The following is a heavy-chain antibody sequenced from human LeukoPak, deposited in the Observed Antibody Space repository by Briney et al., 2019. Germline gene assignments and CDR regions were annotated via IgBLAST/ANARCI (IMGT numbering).Heavy chain of an antibody. D-gene: IGHD1-7*01. CDR3: ARDLWNYASHFDY. CDR1: GFTFSDYW. J-gene: IGHJ4*02. CDR2: ISSSGSTI. Sequence: PGGSLRLSCAASGFTFSDYWMSWARQAPGKGLEWISYISSSGSTIYYADSVKGRFTISRDNAKNSLYLQMNSLRAEDTAVYYCARDLWNYASHFDYWGQGTLVTVSS. V-gene: IGHV3-11*01.